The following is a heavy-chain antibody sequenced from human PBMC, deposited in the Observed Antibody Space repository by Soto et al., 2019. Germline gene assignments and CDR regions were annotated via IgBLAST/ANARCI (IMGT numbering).Heavy chain of an antibody. CDR2: INYDGRAI. J-gene: IGHJ4*02. CDR1: GFSFSRSW. CDR3: AIDGPEDWPEASGFDY. V-gene: IGHV3-74*01. Sequence: EVQLVESGGGLVQPGESLRLSCAASGFSFSRSWMHWVRQIPGKGLEWVSRINYDGRAISYADSVKGRFTMPRDKAKNTVFLQMNSLRAEDTAVYYCAIDGPEDWPEASGFDYRGQGTPVTVSS. D-gene: IGHD3-3*01.